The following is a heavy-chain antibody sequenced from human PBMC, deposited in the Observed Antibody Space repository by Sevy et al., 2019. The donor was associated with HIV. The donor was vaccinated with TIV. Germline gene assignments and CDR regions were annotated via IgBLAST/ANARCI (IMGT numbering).Heavy chain of an antibody. CDR3: ARSRSNYGDYYFDY. V-gene: IGHV3-11*06. CDR1: GFTFSAYY. CDR2: ISSGSTYT. Sequence: GGSLRLSCAASGFTFSAYYMTWIRLAPGKGLEWVSYISSGSTYTNYADSVKGRFTVSRDNAKNSLYLQMNSLRAEDTAVYYCARSRSNYGDYYFDYWGQGTLVTVSS. J-gene: IGHJ4*02. D-gene: IGHD4-17*01.